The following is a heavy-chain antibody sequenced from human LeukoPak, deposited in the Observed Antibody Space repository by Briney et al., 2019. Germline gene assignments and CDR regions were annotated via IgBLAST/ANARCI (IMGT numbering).Heavy chain of an antibody. V-gene: IGHV3-30*03. D-gene: IGHD5-18*01. CDR2: ISYDGVNK. CDR1: GFTFSNYG. Sequence: GGSLRLSCAASGFTFSNYGMHWVRQAPGKGLEWVALISYDGVNKYYADSVKGRFTISRDNSKNTLYLQMNSLRAEDTAVYYCARSYHYFDYWGQGTLVTVSS. CDR3: ARSYHYFDY. J-gene: IGHJ4*02.